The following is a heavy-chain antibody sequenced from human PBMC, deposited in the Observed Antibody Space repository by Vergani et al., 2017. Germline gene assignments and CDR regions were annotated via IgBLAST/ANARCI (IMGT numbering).Heavy chain of an antibody. CDR3: VYRKTECGTTGCFYPFYYYYYMDV. V-gene: IGHV2-5*04. D-gene: IGHD1-7*01. Sequence: QITLKESGPTLVKPTQTLTLTCTFSGFSLNTPGVSVAWIRQPPGKALDWLALIYWNDDQHYSPSLNNTVTITKDTSKNQVVLTMTNMDYVDTGTYYCVYRKTECGTTGCFYPFYYYYYMDVWGKGTTVTVSS. J-gene: IGHJ6*03. CDR1: GFSLNTPGVS. CDR2: IYWNDDQ.